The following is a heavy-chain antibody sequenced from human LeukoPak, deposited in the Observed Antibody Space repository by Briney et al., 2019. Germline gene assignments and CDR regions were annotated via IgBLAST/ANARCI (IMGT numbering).Heavy chain of an antibody. CDR3: ARGGLGPTFSAWFDP. J-gene: IGHJ5*02. CDR1: GFTFSNYG. V-gene: IGHV3-30*03. Sequence: AGGSLRLSCAASGFTFSNYGIHWVRQAPGKGLEWVTVVSNSGTTTYYADSVKGRFTISRDNSKNTLYLQMNSLTSEDTAIYFCARGGLGPTFSAWFDPWGQGTLVTVSS. D-gene: IGHD1-26*01. CDR2: VSNSGTTT.